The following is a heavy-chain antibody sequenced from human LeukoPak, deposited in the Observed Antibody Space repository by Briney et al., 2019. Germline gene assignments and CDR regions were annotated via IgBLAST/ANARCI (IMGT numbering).Heavy chain of an antibody. Sequence: SETLSLTCTVSGGSISSVNYYWGWIRQPPGKGLEWIGSIYYSRTTYYNPSLKSRVTISVDTSKNQFSLKLSSVTAADTALYYCAKHYMGSSYNHGLDCWGQGTLVTVSS. D-gene: IGHD3-10*01. CDR1: GGSISSVNYY. CDR2: IYYSRTT. J-gene: IGHJ4*02. V-gene: IGHV4-39*01. CDR3: AKHYMGSSYNHGLDC.